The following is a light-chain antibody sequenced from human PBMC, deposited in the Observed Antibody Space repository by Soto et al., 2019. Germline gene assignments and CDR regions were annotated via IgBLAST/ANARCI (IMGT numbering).Light chain of an antibody. CDR1: SSDVGGYNY. Sequence: QSAPTQPRSVSGSPGQSVTISCTGTSSDVGGYNYVSWYQHHPGKAPKVMIYDVNKRPSGVPDRFSGSKSGNTASLTISGLQAEDEADYYCCSFAGSYTFVFGTGTKVTVL. CDR3: CSFAGSYTFV. CDR2: DVN. J-gene: IGLJ1*01. V-gene: IGLV2-11*01.